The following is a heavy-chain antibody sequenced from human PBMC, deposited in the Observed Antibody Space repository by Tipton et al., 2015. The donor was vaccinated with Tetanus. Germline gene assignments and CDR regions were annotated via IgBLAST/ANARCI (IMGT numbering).Heavy chain of an antibody. J-gene: IGHJ4*02. D-gene: IGHD3-3*02. V-gene: IGHV1-2*02. Sequence: QVQLVQSGAEVRKPGASVKVSCKASGYILTSYFMAWVRQAPGQGPEWMGWINTNRGDTKIEEKFQGRVTLTTDKSMNTAYMELTGLSSDDTATYYCARSRAFYFDNWGQGTLVAVSP. CDR1: GYILTSYF. CDR2: INTNRGDT. CDR3: ARSRAFYFDN.